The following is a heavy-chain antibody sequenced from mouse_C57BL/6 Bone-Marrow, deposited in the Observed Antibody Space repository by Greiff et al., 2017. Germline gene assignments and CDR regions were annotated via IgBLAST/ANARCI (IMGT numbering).Heavy chain of an antibody. CDR3: VTTYAMDY. CDR1: GFTFSSYG. D-gene: IGHD2-3*01. Sequence: VKLVESGGDLVKPGGSLQLSCAASGFTFSSYGMSWVRQTPDKRLEWVATISSGGSYTYYPDSVKGRFTISRDNAKNTLYLQMSSLKSEDTAMYYSVTTYAMDYWGQGTSVTVSS. J-gene: IGHJ4*01. V-gene: IGHV5-6*02. CDR2: ISSGGSYT.